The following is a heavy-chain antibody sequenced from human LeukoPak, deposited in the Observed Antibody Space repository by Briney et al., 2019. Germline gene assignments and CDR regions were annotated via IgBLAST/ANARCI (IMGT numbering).Heavy chain of an antibody. CDR1: GGSISSSY. V-gene: IGHV4-59*08. Sequence: SETLSLTCNVSGGSISSSYWSWIRQPPGKGLEWVGYIYNTGTTNYNPSLNSRVTISVDTSENQLSLRLSSVTAADTAVYYCARHEPPGARRHLDYWGQGTLVTVSS. CDR3: ARHEPPGARRHLDY. D-gene: IGHD1-14*01. CDR2: IYNTGTT. J-gene: IGHJ4*02.